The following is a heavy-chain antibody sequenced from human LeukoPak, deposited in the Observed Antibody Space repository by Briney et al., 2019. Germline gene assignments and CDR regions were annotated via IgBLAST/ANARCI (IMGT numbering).Heavy chain of an antibody. J-gene: IGHJ4*02. CDR3: ARSPYYYDSSGYYGGNLDY. D-gene: IGHD3-22*01. CDR2: INHSGST. V-gene: IGHV4-34*01. CDR1: GGSFSGYS. Sequence: SETLSLTCAVYGGSFSGYSWSWIRQPPGKGLEWIGEINHSGSTNYNPSLKSRVTISVDTSKNQFSLKLSSVTAADTAVYYCARSPYYYDSSGYYGGNLDYWGQGTLATVSS.